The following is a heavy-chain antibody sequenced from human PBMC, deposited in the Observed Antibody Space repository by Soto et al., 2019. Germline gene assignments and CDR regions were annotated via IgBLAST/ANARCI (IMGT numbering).Heavy chain of an antibody. Sequence: GGSLRLSCAASGFSFSSFAMNWVRQAPGKGLEWVSIISGSADSTFYADSVKGRFTISRDNSKSTLYLQINSLRAEDTAVYYCARGLTYYYYMDVWGKGTTVTVSS. CDR1: GFSFSSFA. J-gene: IGHJ6*03. D-gene: IGHD7-27*01. CDR3: ARGLTYYYYMDV. V-gene: IGHV3-23*01. CDR2: ISGSADST.